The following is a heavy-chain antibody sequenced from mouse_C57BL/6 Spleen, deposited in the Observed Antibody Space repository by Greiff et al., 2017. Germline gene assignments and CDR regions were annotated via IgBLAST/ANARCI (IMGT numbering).Heavy chain of an antibody. D-gene: IGHD3-2*02. CDR2: IDPSDRYT. CDR1: GYTFTSYW. V-gene: IGHV1-69*01. Sequence: QVQLQQPGAELVMPGASVKLSCKASGYTFTSYWMHWVKQRPGQGLAWTGEIDPSDRYTTYNQKFKGKSTLTVDNSYSTAYMQLSSLTSEDSAVYYSARGTAQALYAMDYRGQGTSVTVSS. CDR3: ARGTAQALYAMDY. J-gene: IGHJ4*01.